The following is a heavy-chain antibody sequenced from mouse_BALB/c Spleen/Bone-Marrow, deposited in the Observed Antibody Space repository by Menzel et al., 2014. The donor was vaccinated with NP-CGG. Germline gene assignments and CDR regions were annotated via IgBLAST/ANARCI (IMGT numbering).Heavy chain of an antibody. V-gene: IGHV5-6-4*01. CDR1: GFTFSSYT. D-gene: IGHD2-1*01. Sequence: EVQVVESGGGLVKPGGSLKLSCAASGFTFSSYTMSWVRQTPEERLEWVATISSGGSYTYYPDSVKGRFSISRDNAKNTLYLQMSSLKSEDTAMYYCTRDGKGNYDYAMDYWGQGTSVTVSS. CDR2: ISSGGSYT. CDR3: TRDGKGNYDYAMDY. J-gene: IGHJ4*01.